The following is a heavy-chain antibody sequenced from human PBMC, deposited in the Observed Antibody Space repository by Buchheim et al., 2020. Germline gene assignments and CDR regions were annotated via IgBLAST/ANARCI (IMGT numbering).Heavy chain of an antibody. D-gene: IGHD3-16*01. CDR1: GGSFSGYY. V-gene: IGHV4-34*01. Sequence: QVQLQQWGAGLLKPSETLSLTCAVYGGSFSGYYWSWIRQPPGKGLEWIGEINHSGSTNYNPSLKSRVTISVDTSKNQFSLNLSSVTAADTDVYYCARTQLNYDYVWGSLPKPIYYFDYWGQGTL. J-gene: IGHJ4*02. CDR3: ARTQLNYDYVWGSLPKPIYYFDY. CDR2: INHSGST.